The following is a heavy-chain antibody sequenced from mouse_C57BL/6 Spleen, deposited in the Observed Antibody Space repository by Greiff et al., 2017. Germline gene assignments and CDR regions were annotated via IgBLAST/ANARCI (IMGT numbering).Heavy chain of an antibody. CDR2: IYPGDGDT. CDR1: GYAFSSSW. J-gene: IGHJ1*03. V-gene: IGHV1-82*01. D-gene: IGHD4-1*01. Sequence: VQLQQSGPELVKPGASVKISCKASGYAFSSSWMNWVKQRPGKGLEWIGRIYPGDGDTNYNGKFKGKATLTADKSSSTAYMQLSSLTSEDSAVYFCANTWGTGTNWYFGVWGTGTTVTVAS. CDR3: ANTWGTGTNWYFGV.